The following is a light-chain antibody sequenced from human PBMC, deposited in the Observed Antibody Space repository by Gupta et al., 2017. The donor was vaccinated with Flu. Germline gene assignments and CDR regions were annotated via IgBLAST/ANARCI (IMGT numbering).Light chain of an antibody. V-gene: IGKV1-12*01. CDR2: AAS. CDR3: RQANSFPLT. CDR1: QHIGSW. Sequence: DIQMTQSPSTVSASVGDKITITCRATQHIGSWLAWYQQKPGKAPKVLISAASSLENGVPPRFSGSGYGTDFTLTISSLQPEDLATYFCRQANSFPLTFGGGTKVEMK. J-gene: IGKJ4*01.